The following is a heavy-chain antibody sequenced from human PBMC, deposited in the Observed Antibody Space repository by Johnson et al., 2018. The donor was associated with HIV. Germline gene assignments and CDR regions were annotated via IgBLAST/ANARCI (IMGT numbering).Heavy chain of an antibody. CDR1: GITVSSNY. Sequence: MLLVESGGGLVKPGGSLRLSCAASGITVSSNYMSWVHQAPGKGLELVSVIFTVGDVDYADSVKGRFTISRDNSKNTLYLKMNSLRAEDTAVYYCARSPYYDDYWSDAFDIWGQGTMVTVSS. CDR2: IFTVGDV. V-gene: IGHV3-66*01. J-gene: IGHJ3*02. D-gene: IGHD4-17*01. CDR3: ARSPYYDDYWSDAFDI.